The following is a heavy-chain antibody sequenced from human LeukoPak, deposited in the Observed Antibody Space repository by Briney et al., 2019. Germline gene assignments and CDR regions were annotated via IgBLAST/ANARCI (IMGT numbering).Heavy chain of an antibody. CDR3: ARVDRPVGRTGDVFDV. Sequence: SETLSLTCTVSGGSISGYHWSWIRQSPGKGLEWIGYINETWNNNYSPYLKSRVTMSLDMSKNQFSLEMNSVTAADTAMFYCARVDRPVGRTGDVFDVWGQGTMVTVST. CDR1: GGSISGYH. J-gene: IGHJ3*01. D-gene: IGHD3-22*01. CDR2: INETWNN. V-gene: IGHV4-4*09.